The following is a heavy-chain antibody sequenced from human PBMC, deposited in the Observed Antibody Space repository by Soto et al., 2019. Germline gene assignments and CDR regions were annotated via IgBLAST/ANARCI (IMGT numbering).Heavy chain of an antibody. CDR2: ISYDGSNK. D-gene: IGHD6-6*01. V-gene: IGHV3-30*18. Sequence: QVQLVESGGGVVQPGRSLRLSCAASGFTFSSYGMHWVRQAPGKGLEWVAVISYDGSNKYYADSVKGRFTISRDNSKNTLYLQMNSLRAEDTAVYYCAKLHSSSPGDVDYWGQGTLVTVSS. J-gene: IGHJ4*02. CDR3: AKLHSSSPGDVDY. CDR1: GFTFSSYG.